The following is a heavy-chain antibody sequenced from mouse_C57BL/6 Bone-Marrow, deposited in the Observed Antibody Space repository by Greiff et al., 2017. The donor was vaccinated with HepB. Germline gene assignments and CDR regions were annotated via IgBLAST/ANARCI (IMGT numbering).Heavy chain of an antibody. D-gene: IGHD2-10*02. Sequence: VQLQQSGTVLARPGASVKMSCKTSGYTFTSYWMHWVKQRPGQGLEWIGAIYPGNSDTSYNQKFKGKAKLTAVTSASTAYMELSSLTNGDSAVYYCTGVWPYYYAMDYWGQGTAVTVSS. CDR2: IYPGNSDT. J-gene: IGHJ4*01. CDR1: GYTFTSYW. CDR3: TGVWPYYYAMDY. V-gene: IGHV1-5*01.